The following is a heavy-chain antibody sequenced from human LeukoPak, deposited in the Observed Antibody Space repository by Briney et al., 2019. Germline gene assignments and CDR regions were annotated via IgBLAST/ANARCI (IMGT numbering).Heavy chain of an antibody. V-gene: IGHV3-74*01. Sequence: GGSLRLSCAASGSTFSSYWMHWVRQAPGKGLVWVSRINSDGSSTSYADSVKGRFTISRDNAKNTLYLQMNSLRAEDTAVYYCARDWYGDSGFDYWGQGTLVTVSS. D-gene: IGHD4-17*01. J-gene: IGHJ4*02. CDR1: GSTFSSYW. CDR2: INSDGSST. CDR3: ARDWYGDSGFDY.